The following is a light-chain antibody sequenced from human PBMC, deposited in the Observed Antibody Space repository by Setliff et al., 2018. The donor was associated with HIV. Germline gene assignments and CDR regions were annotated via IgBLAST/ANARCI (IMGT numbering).Light chain of an antibody. V-gene: IGLV2-11*01. Sequence: QSALTQPRSVSGSPGQSVTISCTGTTSDVGGYNFVSWYQHHPGKAPKLMIYDVIKRPSGVPDRFSGSKSGNTASLTISGLQAEDEADYYCCSYAGSHTFVFGTG. CDR1: TSDVGGYNF. CDR2: DVI. CDR3: CSYAGSHTFV. J-gene: IGLJ1*01.